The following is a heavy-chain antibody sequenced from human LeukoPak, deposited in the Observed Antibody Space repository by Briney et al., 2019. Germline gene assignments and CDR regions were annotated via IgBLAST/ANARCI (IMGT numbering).Heavy chain of an antibody. CDR2: IYSGGST. CDR3: ARDVDYYDSSGYPIPFDY. CDR1: GFTVSSNY. V-gene: IGHV3-66*02. Sequence: PGGSLRLSCAASGFTVSSNYMSWVRQAPGKGLEWVSVIYSGGSTYYADSVKGRFTISRDNSKNTLYLQMNSLRAEDTAVYYCARDVDYYDSSGYPIPFDYWGQGTLVTVSS. J-gene: IGHJ4*02. D-gene: IGHD3-22*01.